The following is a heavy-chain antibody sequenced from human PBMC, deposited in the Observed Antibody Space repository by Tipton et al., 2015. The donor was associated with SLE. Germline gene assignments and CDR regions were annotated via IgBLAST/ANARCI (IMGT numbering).Heavy chain of an antibody. V-gene: IGHV4-39*07. J-gene: IGHJ4*02. CDR2: VYYTGKT. CDR3: ARRHYSGPFDS. Sequence: TLSLTCTVSDVSISSLTYYWGWIRQPPGKGLQWIGNVYYTGKTYYNPSLKSRVSFSIDTSKHQFSLKLNSVTAADTAVYYCARRHYSGPFDSWGQGTLVTVSS. CDR1: DVSISSLTYY. D-gene: IGHD5-12*01.